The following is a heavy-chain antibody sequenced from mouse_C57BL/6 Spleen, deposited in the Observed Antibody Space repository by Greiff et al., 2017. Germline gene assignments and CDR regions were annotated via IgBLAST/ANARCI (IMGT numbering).Heavy chain of an antibody. CDR3: ARHYYGSSYDYYAMDY. J-gene: IGHJ4*01. CDR2: FYPGSGSI. Sequence: VKLQESGAELVKPGASVKLSCKASGYTFTEYTIHWVKQRSGQGLEWIGWFYPGSGSIKYNEKFKDKATLTADKSSSTVYMELSRLTSEDSAVYFCARHYYGSSYDYYAMDYWGQGTSVTVSS. D-gene: IGHD1-1*01. CDR1: GYTFTEYT. V-gene: IGHV1-62-2*01.